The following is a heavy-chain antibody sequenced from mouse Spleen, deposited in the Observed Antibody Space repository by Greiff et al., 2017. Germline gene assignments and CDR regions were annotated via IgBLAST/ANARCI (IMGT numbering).Heavy chain of an antibody. CDR3: ARKVYYRSDYFDY. CDR2: ISSGSSTI. V-gene: IGHV5-17*01. CDR1: GFTFSDYG. D-gene: IGHD2-14*01. J-gene: IGHJ2*01. Sequence: EVQVVESGGGLVKPGGSLKLSCAASGFTFSDYGMHWVRQAPEKGLEWVAYISSGSSTIYYADTVKGRFTISRDNAKNTLFLQMTSLRSEDTAMYYCARKVYYRSDYFDYWGQGTTLTVSS.